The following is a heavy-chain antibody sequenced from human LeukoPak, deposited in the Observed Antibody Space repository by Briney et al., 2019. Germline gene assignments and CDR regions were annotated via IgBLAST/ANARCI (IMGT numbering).Heavy chain of an antibody. D-gene: IGHD6-6*01. Sequence: PSETLSLTCTVSGGSISSALYHWGWIRQPPGKNLEWLGSVYYTGSTHNNPSLKSRVTISVDTSKNQFSLKLSSVTAADTAVYYCARGGIADRLGTWGQGTLVTVSS. CDR1: GGSISSALYH. CDR2: VYYTGST. V-gene: IGHV4-39*07. J-gene: IGHJ4*02. CDR3: ARGGIADRLGT.